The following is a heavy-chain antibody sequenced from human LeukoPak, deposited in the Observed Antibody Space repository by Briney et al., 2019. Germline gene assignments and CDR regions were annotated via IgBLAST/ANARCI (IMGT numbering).Heavy chain of an antibody. CDR3: ARLSDYGSGSGELSDFDY. Sequence: PGGSLRLSCAASGFTFSDYYMSWIRQAPGKGLEWVSSINSRSNDIYYADSVKGRFTISRDNAKNSLYLQMNSLRAEDTAVYYCARLSDYGSGSGELSDFDYWGQGTLVTVSS. CDR1: GFTFSDYY. J-gene: IGHJ4*02. V-gene: IGHV3-11*03. D-gene: IGHD3-10*01. CDR2: INSRSNDI.